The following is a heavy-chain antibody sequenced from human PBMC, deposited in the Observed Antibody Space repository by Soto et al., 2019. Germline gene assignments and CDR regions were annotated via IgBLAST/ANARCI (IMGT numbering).Heavy chain of an antibody. CDR2: INAGNGNT. D-gene: IGHD1-1*01. Sequence: GASVKVSCKASGYTFTSYAMHWVRQAPGQRLEWMGWINAGNGNTKYSQKFQGRVTITRDTSASTAYMELSSLRSEDTAVYYCARDYRLYKPSTFDPWGQGTLVTVSS. CDR1: GYTFTSYA. J-gene: IGHJ5*02. CDR3: ARDYRLYKPSTFDP. V-gene: IGHV1-3*01.